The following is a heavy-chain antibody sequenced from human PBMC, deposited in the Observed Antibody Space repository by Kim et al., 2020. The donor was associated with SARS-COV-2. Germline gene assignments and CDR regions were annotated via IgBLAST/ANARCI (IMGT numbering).Heavy chain of an antibody. Sequence: KDYADAVKGRFTTSRDNAKNSLHLQMNSLKEEDTAVYHCVRDRMGGAFDIWGQGTLVTVSS. CDR2: K. CDR3: VRDRMGGAFDI. V-gene: IGHV3-48*02. D-gene: IGHD3-16*01. J-gene: IGHJ3*02.